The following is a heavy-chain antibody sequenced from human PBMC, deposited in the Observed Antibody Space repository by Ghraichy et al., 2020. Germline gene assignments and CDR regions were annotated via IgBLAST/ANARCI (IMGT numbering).Heavy chain of an antibody. CDR3: AKDSLLTYAEYFQH. Sequence: SCAASGFTFSSYAMSWVRQAPGKGLEWVSAISGSGGSTYYADSVKGRFTISRDNSKNTLYLQMNSLRAEDTAVYYCAKDSLLTYAEYFQHWGQGTLVTVSS. CDR2: ISGSGGST. D-gene: IGHD2-15*01. CDR1: GFTFSSYA. J-gene: IGHJ1*01. V-gene: IGHV3-23*01.